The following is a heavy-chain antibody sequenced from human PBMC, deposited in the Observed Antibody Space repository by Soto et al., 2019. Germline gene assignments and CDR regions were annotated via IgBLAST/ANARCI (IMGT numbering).Heavy chain of an antibody. CDR1: GFTFGDYA. Sequence: GGSLRLSCTASGFTFGDYAMSWFRQAPGKGLEWVGFIRSKAYGGTTQYAAAGKGRFTISRDDSKSIAYLQMNSLKTEDTAVYYCTKVYRPTDPFDYWGQGTLVTVSS. V-gene: IGHV3-49*03. D-gene: IGHD1-1*01. CDR3: TKVYRPTDPFDY. CDR2: IRSKAYGGTT. J-gene: IGHJ4*02.